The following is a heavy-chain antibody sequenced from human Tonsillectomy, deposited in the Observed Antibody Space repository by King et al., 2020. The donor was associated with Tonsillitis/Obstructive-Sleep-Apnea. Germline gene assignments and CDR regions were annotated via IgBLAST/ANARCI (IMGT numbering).Heavy chain of an antibody. CDR1: GYTFTSYY. Sequence: VQLVQSGAEVKKPGASVKVSCKASGYTFTSYYMHWVRQAPGQGLEGMGIINPRGGSTSYAQKVQGRVTMTRDTSTSTVYMELSSLRSEDTAVYYWARVIGTYNWFDPWGQGTLVTVSS. CDR2: INPRGGST. V-gene: IGHV1-46*01. D-gene: IGHD3-22*01. CDR3: ARVIGTYNWFDP. J-gene: IGHJ5*02.